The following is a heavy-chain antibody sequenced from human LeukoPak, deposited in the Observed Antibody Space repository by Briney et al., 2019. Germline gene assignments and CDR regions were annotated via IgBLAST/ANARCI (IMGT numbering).Heavy chain of an antibody. V-gene: IGHV3-74*01. D-gene: IGHD3-22*01. Sequence: GGSLRLSCAASGFTFSNYWMHWVRQAPGKGLVWDSRINSDGTNTKYADSVKGRFTISRDNARNTLYLQMNSLRAEDTAVYYCARDSSGYYGYFQHWGQGTLVTVSS. J-gene: IGHJ1*01. CDR2: INSDGTNT. CDR3: ARDSSGYYGYFQH. CDR1: GFTFSNYW.